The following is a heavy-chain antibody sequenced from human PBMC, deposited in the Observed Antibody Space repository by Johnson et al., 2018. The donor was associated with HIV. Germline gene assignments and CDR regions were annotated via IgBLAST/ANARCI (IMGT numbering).Heavy chain of an antibody. V-gene: IGHV3-20*04. CDR2: INWNGANI. CDR1: GFTFDDYG. CDR3: VRDDGSDYEAFDI. D-gene: IGHD2-21*01. Sequence: QLVESGGGVVRPGGSLRLSCAASGFTFDDYGMSWVRQAPGKGLEWVSGINWNGANIGYADSVKGRFSISRYNARKSLYLQMNNLRAEDTAVYYCVRDDGSDYEAFDIWGQGTMVTVSS. J-gene: IGHJ3*02.